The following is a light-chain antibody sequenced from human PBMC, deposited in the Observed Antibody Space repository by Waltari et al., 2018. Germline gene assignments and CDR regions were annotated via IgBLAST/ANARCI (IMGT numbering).Light chain of an antibody. J-gene: IGKJ2*01. Sequence: DIQMTQSPSSLSASVGDSVTITCRASQSISSYLNWYQQKPGKAPKLLIYAASSLQSGVPSRFSGSGSGTDFTLTISSLQPEDFATYYCQQSYSTPQHTFGQGTKLEIK. CDR1: QSISSY. CDR3: QQSYSTPQHT. V-gene: IGKV1-39*01. CDR2: AAS.